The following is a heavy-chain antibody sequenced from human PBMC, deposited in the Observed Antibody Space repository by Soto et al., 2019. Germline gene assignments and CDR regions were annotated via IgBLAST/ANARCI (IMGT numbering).Heavy chain of an antibody. J-gene: IGHJ4*02. CDR1: GFTLRSFP. D-gene: IGHD3-22*01. Sequence: QVQLVESGGGVVQPGGSLRLSCEVSGFTLRSFPMHWVRQAAGKGLEWVAVTSYDGSDAYYVDSVKGRFIISRENSKNTLYLQMNSLRTEDTALYYCVRVDYYDNRGYAYWGQGTLVTVSS. CDR3: VRVDYYDNRGYAY. V-gene: IGHV3-30-3*01. CDR2: TSYDGSDA.